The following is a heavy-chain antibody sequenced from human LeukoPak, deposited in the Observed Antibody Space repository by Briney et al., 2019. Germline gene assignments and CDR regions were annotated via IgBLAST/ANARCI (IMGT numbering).Heavy chain of an antibody. J-gene: IGHJ4*02. CDR3: AKDHPYYYDSSGYPDFDY. CDR2: ISYDGSNK. D-gene: IGHD3-22*01. Sequence: GGSLRLSCAASGFTFSSYAMHWVRQAPGKGLEWVAVISYDGSNKYYADSVKGRFTISRDNSKNTLYLQMNSLRAEDTAVYYCAKDHPYYYDSSGYPDFDYWGQGTLVTVSS. V-gene: IGHV3-30-3*01. CDR1: GFTFSSYA.